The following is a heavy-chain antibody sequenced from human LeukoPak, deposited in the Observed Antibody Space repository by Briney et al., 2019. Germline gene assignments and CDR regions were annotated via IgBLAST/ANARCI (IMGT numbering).Heavy chain of an antibody. V-gene: IGHV4-34*01. Sequence: SETLSLTCAVYGGSFSGYYWSWIRQPPGKGLEWIGEINHSGSTYYNPSLKSRVTISVDTSKNQFSLKLSSVTAADTAVYYCARVDQLLLAFDYWGQGTLVTVSS. J-gene: IGHJ4*02. CDR1: GGSFSGYY. D-gene: IGHD2-2*01. CDR2: INHSGST. CDR3: ARVDQLLLAFDY.